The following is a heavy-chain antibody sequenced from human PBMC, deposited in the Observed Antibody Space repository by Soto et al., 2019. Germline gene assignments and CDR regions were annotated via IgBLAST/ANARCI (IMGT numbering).Heavy chain of an antibody. CDR3: ARHHSFGFYI. D-gene: IGHD3-16*01. CDR1: GGSIKNIYW. Sequence: QVLLQESGPGLVNPSGTLSLTCAVSGGSIKNIYWSWVRQPPGKGLVWIGQLHHSGRTDYSPSLKSRVTTSVDTSKNHFSLSLTSVTAADTAIYYCARHHSFGFYIWGQGTMVTVSA. CDR2: LHHSGRT. V-gene: IGHV4-4*02. J-gene: IGHJ3*02.